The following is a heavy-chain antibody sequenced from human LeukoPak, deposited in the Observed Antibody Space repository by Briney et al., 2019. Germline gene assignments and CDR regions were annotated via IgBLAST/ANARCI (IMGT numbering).Heavy chain of an antibody. CDR1: GFTFSSYG. CDR2: ISYDGSNK. Sequence: GGSLRLSCAASGFTFSSYGMHWVRQAPGKGLEWVAVISYDGSNKYYADSVKGRFTLSRDNSKTTVYLQMNSLRAEDTAMYYCTRAITNYFDYWGQGTLVTVSS. V-gene: IGHV3-30*03. CDR3: TRAITNYFDY. J-gene: IGHJ4*02. D-gene: IGHD3-10*01.